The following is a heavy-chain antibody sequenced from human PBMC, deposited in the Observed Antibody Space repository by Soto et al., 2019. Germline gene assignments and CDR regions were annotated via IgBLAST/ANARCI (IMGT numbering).Heavy chain of an antibody. D-gene: IGHD2-2*01. V-gene: IGHV4-30-4*01. CDR3: ARGYCNSTSCYLFDP. Sequence: SETLSLTCTVSGGSISSGDYYWSWIRQPPGKGLEWIGYIYYSGSTYYNPSLKSRVTISVDTSKNQFSLKLSSVTAADTAVYYCARGYCNSTSCYLFDPWGQGTLVTVSS. J-gene: IGHJ5*02. CDR2: IYYSGST. CDR1: GGSISSGDYY.